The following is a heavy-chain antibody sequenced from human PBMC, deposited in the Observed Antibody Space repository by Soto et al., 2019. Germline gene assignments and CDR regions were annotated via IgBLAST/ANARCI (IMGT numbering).Heavy chain of an antibody. CDR1: GFTFSSYS. D-gene: IGHD3-3*01. Sequence: GGSLRLSCAASGFTFSSYSMNWVRQAPGKGLEWVSSISSSSSYIYYADSVKGRFTISRDNAENSLYLQMNSLRAEDTAVYYCARALGFWSGYPDYWGQGTLVTVSS. CDR3: ARALGFWSGYPDY. J-gene: IGHJ4*02. V-gene: IGHV3-21*01. CDR2: ISSSSSYI.